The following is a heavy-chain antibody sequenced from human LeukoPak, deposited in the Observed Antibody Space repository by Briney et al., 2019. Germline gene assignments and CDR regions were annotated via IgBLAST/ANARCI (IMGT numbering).Heavy chain of an antibody. V-gene: IGHV3-74*01. J-gene: IGHJ4*02. D-gene: IGHD4-17*01. CDR3: ATVFDY. Sequence: GGSLRLSCAATGLTFSNHWMHWVRQAPGKGLVWVSRIDGDGSGTSYADSVKGRFTISRDNAKNTSYLQMDSLRAEDSAVYYCATVFDYWGQGTLVTVSS. CDR2: IDGDGSGT. CDR1: GLTFSNHW.